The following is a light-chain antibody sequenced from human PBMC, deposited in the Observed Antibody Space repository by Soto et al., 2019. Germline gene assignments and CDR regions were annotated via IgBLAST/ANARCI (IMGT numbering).Light chain of an antibody. CDR3: TSWTTSTSMI. J-gene: IGLJ2*01. V-gene: IGLV2-14*03. Sequence: QSVLTQPASVSGSPGQSITISCTGTSSDIGAYNFVSWYQQHPGKAPKLMLYDVNIRPSGVSYRFSGSKSGNTASLTISGLQAEDEADNYCTSWTTSTSMIFGGGTKVTVL. CDR1: SSDIGAYNF. CDR2: DVN.